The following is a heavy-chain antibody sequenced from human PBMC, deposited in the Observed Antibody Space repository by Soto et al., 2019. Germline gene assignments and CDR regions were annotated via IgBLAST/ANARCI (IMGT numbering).Heavy chain of an antibody. Sequence: ASVKVSCKASGYTFTSYGISWVRQAPGQGLEWMGWISAYNGNTNYAQKLQGRVTMTTDTSTSTAYMELRSLRSDDTAVYYCATVLTTLYYDFWSGRKSGDYYYYGMDVWGQGTTVTVSS. J-gene: IGHJ6*02. CDR2: ISAYNGNT. D-gene: IGHD3-3*01. CDR1: GYTFTSYG. V-gene: IGHV1-18*01. CDR3: ATVLTTLYYDFWSGRKSGDYYYYGMDV.